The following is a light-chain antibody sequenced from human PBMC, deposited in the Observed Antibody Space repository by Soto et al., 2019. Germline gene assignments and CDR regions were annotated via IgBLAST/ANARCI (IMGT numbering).Light chain of an antibody. J-gene: IGKJ4*01. V-gene: IGKV1-27*01. CDR3: QKYKRAPLT. CDR2: ATS. Sequence: DVQMTQSPASLSAFVGDRVTITCRASQGIAPYLAWFQQKPGKVPKLLIYATSTLHSGVPSRFSGSGSGTVFTLHINSPQREDGATYYSQKYKRAPLTLGGGTKLEIK. CDR1: QGIAPY.